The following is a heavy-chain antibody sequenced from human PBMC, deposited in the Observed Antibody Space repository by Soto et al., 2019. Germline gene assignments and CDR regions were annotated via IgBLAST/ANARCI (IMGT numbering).Heavy chain of an antibody. V-gene: IGHV4-31*03. D-gene: IGHD2-2*01. CDR3: ARSSTSANDMDY. J-gene: IGHJ4*02. CDR2: IYYSGST. CDR1: GGSISSGGYY. Sequence: QVQLQESGPGMVKPSQTLSLTCTVSGGSISSGGYYWSWIRQHPGKGLEWIGYIYYSGSTYYNPSLKRRITTSVDTSNNLFTRKLSSVTAADTAVYYCARSSTSANDMDYWGQGTMVTSSS.